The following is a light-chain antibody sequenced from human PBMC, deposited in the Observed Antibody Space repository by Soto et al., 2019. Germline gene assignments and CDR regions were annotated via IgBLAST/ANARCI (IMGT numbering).Light chain of an antibody. Sequence: QSVLTQPPSASESPGQSVTISCTGASSDVGGYSYVSWYQQHPGKAPKLMIYEVSKRPSGVPDRFSGSKFGNTASLTVSGLQAEDEADYYCSSYGGSNNLVFGGGTKVTVL. CDR2: EVS. J-gene: IGLJ2*01. CDR3: SSYGGSNNLV. V-gene: IGLV2-8*01. CDR1: SSDVGGYSY.